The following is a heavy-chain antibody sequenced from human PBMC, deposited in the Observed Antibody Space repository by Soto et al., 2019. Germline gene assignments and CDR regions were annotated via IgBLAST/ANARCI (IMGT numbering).Heavy chain of an antibody. CDR1: GYTFTSYD. CDR2: MNPNSGNT. J-gene: IGHJ4*02. D-gene: IGHD3-16*02. CDR3: ARGVRRIMITFGGVIQGNYYFDY. V-gene: IGHV1-8*01. Sequence: ASVKVSCKASGYTFTSYDINWVRQATGQGLEWMGWMNPNSGNTGYAQKFQGRVTMTRNTSISTAYMELSSLRSEDTAVYYCARGVRRIMITFGGVIQGNYYFDYWGQGTLVTVSS.